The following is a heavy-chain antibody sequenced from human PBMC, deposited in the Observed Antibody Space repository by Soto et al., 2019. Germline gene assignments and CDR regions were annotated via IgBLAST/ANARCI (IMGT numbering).Heavy chain of an antibody. CDR2: IYYRERT. J-gene: IGHJ4*02. CDR1: VGSVTTNNYY. Sequence: QLQLQESGPGLVKPSETLALTCTGSVGSVTTNNYYWGWIRQPPGKGLEWIGSIYYRERTYHNPSLTSPVTISVATSKNQFSLNLTSVTSADTAVYYCAGRQTGSWPLYYFEYSGQGPMVIVSS. D-gene: IGHD6-13*01. CDR3: AGRQTGSWPLYYFEY. V-gene: IGHV4-39*01.